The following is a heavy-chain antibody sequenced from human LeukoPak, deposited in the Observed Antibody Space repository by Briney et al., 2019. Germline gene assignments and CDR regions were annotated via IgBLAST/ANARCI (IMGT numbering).Heavy chain of an antibody. Sequence: PSETLSLTCTVSGGSISSYYWRWIRQPPGKGLEGIGYIYYSGSTNYNPSLKGRVTISVGTSKNQFSLKLSSVPAAGPAGYYFSREYGNSFVYLGQGTQVSDCS. CDR2: IYYSGST. CDR3: SREYGNSFVY. D-gene: IGHD4-23*01. J-gene: IGHJ4*02. V-gene: IGHV4-59*01. CDR1: GGSISSYY.